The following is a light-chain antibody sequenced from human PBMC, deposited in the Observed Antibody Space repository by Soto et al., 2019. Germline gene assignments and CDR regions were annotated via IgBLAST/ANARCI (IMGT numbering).Light chain of an antibody. CDR2: RNN. Sequence: QSVLTQPPSASGTPGQRVTISCSGSSSNIGSNYVYWYQQLPGTAPKLLIYRNNQRPSGVPDRFSGSKSGTSAALAISGLRSEDEADYYGAAWDDSLSGLGVFGGGTKLTVL. CDR1: SSNIGSNY. V-gene: IGLV1-47*01. J-gene: IGLJ2*01. CDR3: AAWDDSLSGLGV.